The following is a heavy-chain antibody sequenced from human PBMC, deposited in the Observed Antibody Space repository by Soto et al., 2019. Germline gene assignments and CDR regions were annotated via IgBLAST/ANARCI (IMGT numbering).Heavy chain of an antibody. D-gene: IGHD2-2*01. V-gene: IGHV3-74*01. CDR1: GFTFSSSW. CDR2: ISGDGSTT. J-gene: IGHJ4*02. Sequence: EVQLVESGGDLVQPGGSLRLSCAACGFTFSSSWMHWVRQAPGKGLVWVSRISGDGSTTNYAGSVKGRFTISRDNAKNTLYLQVNSLRAEDTAVYYCARDMYHSFDYWGQGTLVTVSS. CDR3: ARDMYHSFDY.